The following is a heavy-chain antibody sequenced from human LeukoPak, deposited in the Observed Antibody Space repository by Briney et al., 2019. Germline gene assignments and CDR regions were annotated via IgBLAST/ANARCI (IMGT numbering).Heavy chain of an antibody. V-gene: IGHV4-39*07. CDR2: INHSGST. J-gene: IGHJ4*02. CDR3: ARGLRVLRYFDY. D-gene: IGHD3-3*01. Sequence: PSETLSLTCTVSGDSISTSDSYWGWIRQPPGKGLEWIGEINHSGSTNYNPSLKSRVTISVDTSKNQFSLKLSSVTAADTAVYYCARGLRVLRYFDYWGQGTLVTVSS. CDR1: GDSISTSDSY.